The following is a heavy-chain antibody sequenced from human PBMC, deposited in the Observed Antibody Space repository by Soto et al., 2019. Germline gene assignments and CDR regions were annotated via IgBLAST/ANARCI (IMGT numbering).Heavy chain of an antibody. D-gene: IGHD2-2*01. V-gene: IGHV3-23*01. Sequence: EVQLLEAGAGLVQPGGALRLSCASSGFTFSSYAMSWVRQAPGKGLGWVPGISTSGDSTYYADSVKGRFTISSDNAKDTWYLQMNRLRAGDTAVYCCAINSRYCSSTSCYADWGQGTLVTVSS. CDR1: GFTFSSYA. CDR3: AINSRYCSSTSCYAD. CDR2: ISTSGDST. J-gene: IGHJ4*02.